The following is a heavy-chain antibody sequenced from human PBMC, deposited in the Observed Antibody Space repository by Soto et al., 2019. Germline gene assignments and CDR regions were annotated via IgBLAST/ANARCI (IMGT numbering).Heavy chain of an antibody. V-gene: IGHV4-39*01. CDR2: IYYSGST. CDR3: ARLLRRWGEHRYYFDY. CDR1: GGSISSSSYY. J-gene: IGHJ4*02. Sequence: QLQLQESGPGLVKPSETLSLTCTVSGGSISSSSYYWGWIRQPPGKGLEWIGSIYYSGSTYYNPSLKSRVTISVDTSKNQFSLKLSSMTAADTAVYYCARLLRRWGEHRYYFDYWGQGTLVTVSS. D-gene: IGHD1-26*01.